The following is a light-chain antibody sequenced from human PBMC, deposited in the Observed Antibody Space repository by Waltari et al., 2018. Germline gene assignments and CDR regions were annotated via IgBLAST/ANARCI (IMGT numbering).Light chain of an antibody. CDR3: SSYAGSNNLV. V-gene: IGLV2-8*01. CDR2: EVS. J-gene: IGLJ2*01. CDR1: SSDVGGYNY. Sequence: QSALTQPPSASGSPGQSVTISCTGTSSDVGGYNYVSWYLQHPDKAPKLMIYEVSKRPSGVPDRFSGSKSGNTASLTVSGLQAEDEADYYCSSYAGSNNLVFGGGTKLTVL.